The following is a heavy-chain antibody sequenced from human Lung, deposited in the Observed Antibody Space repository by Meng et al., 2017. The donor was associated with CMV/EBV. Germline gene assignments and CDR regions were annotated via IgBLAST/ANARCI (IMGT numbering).Heavy chain of an antibody. J-gene: IGHJ4*02. D-gene: IGHD3-22*01. CDR1: GFTFSSYE. CDR2: ISSSGSTI. V-gene: IGHV3-48*03. Sequence: SCAASGFTFSSYEMNWVRQAPRKGLEWVSYISSSGSTIYYADSVKGRFTISGDNAKNSLYLQMNSLRAEDTAVYYCASYYYDSSGYRDYWGQGTLVTVSS. CDR3: ASYYYDSSGYRDY.